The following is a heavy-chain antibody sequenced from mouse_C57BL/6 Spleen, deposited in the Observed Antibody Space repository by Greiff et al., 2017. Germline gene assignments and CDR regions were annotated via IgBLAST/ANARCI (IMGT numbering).Heavy chain of an antibody. CDR1: GYTFTSYW. CDR2: IDPSDSET. J-gene: IGHJ4*01. CDR3: ARGKEAMDY. V-gene: IGHV1-52*01. Sequence: QVQLKQPGAELVRPGSSVKLSCKASGYTFTSYWMHWVKQRPIQGLEWIGNIDPSDSETHYNQKFKDKATLTVDKSSSTAYMQLSSLTSEDSAVYYCARGKEAMDYWGQGTSVTVSS.